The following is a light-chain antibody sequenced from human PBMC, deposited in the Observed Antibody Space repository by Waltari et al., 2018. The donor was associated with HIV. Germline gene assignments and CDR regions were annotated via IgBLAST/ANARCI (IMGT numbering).Light chain of an antibody. CDR2: EVS. CDR3: SSYAGSNNRWV. Sequence: QSALTQPPSASGSPGQSVPISCTGTSSDVGGNNYVSWYQHHPGKAPKLMIYEVSKRPSGVPDRFSGSKSGSTASLTVSGLQAEDEADYYCSSYAGSNNRWVFGGGTKLTAL. V-gene: IGLV2-8*01. CDR1: SSDVGGNNY. J-gene: IGLJ3*02.